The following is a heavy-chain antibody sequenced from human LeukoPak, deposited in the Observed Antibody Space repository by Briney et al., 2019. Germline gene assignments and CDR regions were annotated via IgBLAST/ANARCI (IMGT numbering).Heavy chain of an antibody. CDR3: ARDLAYGDDGL. D-gene: IGHD4-17*01. CDR1: GFTLSNYS. CDR2: ISSSSSYI. J-gene: IGHJ4*02. Sequence: PGGSLRLSGAASGFTLSNYSMNWVRQAPGMGLEWVAFISSSSSYIFYADSLKGRFTISRDNAKNSLYLQMNSLRADDTAVYYCARDLAYGDDGLWGQGTLVTVSS. V-gene: IGHV3-21*01.